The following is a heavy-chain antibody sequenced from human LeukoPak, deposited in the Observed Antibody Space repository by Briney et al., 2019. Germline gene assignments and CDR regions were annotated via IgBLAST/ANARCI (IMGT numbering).Heavy chain of an antibody. CDR1: GGSMWSGSSY. V-gene: IGHV4-39*01. J-gene: IGHJ3*02. D-gene: IGHD5-12*01. Sequence: PSESLSLTCTVSGGSMWSGSSYCGWSRQPPGKGLEWIGTIYYSGSTYYNPSPKSRVTIPADTSKTQFSLKLSSVTAADTAVYYCARTRGYSGYVDAFDIWGQGTMVTVFS. CDR2: IYYSGST. CDR3: ARTRGYSGYVDAFDI.